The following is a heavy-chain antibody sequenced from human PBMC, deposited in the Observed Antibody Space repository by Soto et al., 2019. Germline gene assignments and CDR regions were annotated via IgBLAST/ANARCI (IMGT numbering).Heavy chain of an antibody. CDR2: IYHSGST. Sequence: QVQLQESGPGLVKPSQTLSLTCTVSGDSISRGGYYYNWIRQLPGKGLEWIGYIYHSGSTNYNPSLTSRVTISVDTSKNQLSLELRSVTAADTAVYYCVSDGAGGYGLGWFDPWGQGTLVTVSS. CDR1: GDSISRGGYY. CDR3: VSDGAGGYGLGWFDP. V-gene: IGHV4-31*03. J-gene: IGHJ5*01. D-gene: IGHD2-15*01.